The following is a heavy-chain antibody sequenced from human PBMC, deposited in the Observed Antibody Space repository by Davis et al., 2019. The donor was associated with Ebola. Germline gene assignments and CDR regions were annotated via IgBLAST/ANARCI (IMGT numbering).Heavy chain of an antibody. V-gene: IGHV4-38-2*01. D-gene: IGHD3-16*01. Sequence: PGGSLRLSCAVSGYSINSGYYWGWIRQPPGKGLEWVGIIYDSGRTNYNPSLKSRVTISADTSKNQFSLNLRSVTAADTAVYYCVRFGRGAYWGQGTLVTVSS. CDR1: GYSINSGYY. CDR3: VRFGRGAY. J-gene: IGHJ4*02. CDR2: IYDSGRT.